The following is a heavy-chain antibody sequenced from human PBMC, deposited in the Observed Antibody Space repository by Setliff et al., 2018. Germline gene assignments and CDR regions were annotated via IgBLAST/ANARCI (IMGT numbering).Heavy chain of an antibody. CDR2: VGSNGNT. J-gene: IGHJ3*02. CDR3: ARWGENSGRPDWRAFDI. V-gene: IGHV4-59*01. Sequence: SETLSLTCTVSGGSINNYHWNWIRQPPGKGLEWIGYVGSNGNTHYNPSLNSRVTMSVDTSKNQFSLKLTSVSAADTAVYYCARWGENSGRPDWRAFDIWGQGTMVTVSS. CDR1: GGSINNYH. D-gene: IGHD1-26*01.